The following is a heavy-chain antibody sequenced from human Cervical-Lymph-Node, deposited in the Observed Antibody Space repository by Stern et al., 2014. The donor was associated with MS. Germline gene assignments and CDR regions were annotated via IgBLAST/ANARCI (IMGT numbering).Heavy chain of an antibody. V-gene: IGHV3-23*04. J-gene: IGHJ6*02. Sequence: EDQLVESGGGLVQPGGSLRLSCAASGFTFSSYAMSWVRQAPGKGLEWVSAISGSGGSTYYADSVKGRFTISRDNSKNTLYLQMNSLRAEDTAVYYCANTALDYGDYVAYYYYGMDVWGQGTTVTVSS. D-gene: IGHD4-17*01. CDR2: ISGSGGST. CDR3: ANTALDYGDYVAYYYYGMDV. CDR1: GFTFSSYA.